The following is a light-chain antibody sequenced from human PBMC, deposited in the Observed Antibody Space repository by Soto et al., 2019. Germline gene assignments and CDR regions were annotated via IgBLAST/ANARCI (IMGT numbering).Light chain of an antibody. V-gene: IGLV2-23*02. CDR2: EVS. CDR3: CAYEGSSTFEV. Sequence: QSALTQPASVSGSPGQSITISCTGTSSDIGSYNLVSWYQQHPGKAPKLMIYEVSQRPSGVSNRFSGSKSGNTASLTISGLQAEDEAEYYCCAYEGSSTFEVFGGGTKLTVL. J-gene: IGLJ2*01. CDR1: SSDIGSYNL.